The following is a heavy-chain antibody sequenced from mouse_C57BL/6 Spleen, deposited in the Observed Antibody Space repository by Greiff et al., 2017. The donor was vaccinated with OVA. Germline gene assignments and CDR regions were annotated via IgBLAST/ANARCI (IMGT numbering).Heavy chain of an antibody. CDR2: INPNNGGT. CDR3: ARGDYGSSYYWYFDV. D-gene: IGHD1-1*01. Sequence: VQLQQSGPELVKPGASVKISCKAPGYTFTDYYMNWVKQSHGKSLEWIGDINPNNGGTSYNQKFKGKATLTVDKSSSTAYMELRSLTSEDSAVYYCARGDYGSSYYWYFDVWGTGTTVTVSS. J-gene: IGHJ1*03. V-gene: IGHV1-26*01. CDR1: GYTFTDYY.